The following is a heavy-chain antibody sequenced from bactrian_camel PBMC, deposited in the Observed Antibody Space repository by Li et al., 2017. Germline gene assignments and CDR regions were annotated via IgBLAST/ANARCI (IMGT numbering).Heavy chain of an antibody. V-gene: IGHV3S26*01. Sequence: VQLVESGGGPVQPGGSLRLSCAASRLTYSRYCMAWFRPAPGKEREGVATVGLDGQTTYADSVKGRFTISRDNAKNSLYLQMNSLKPEDTAAYYCAGDFMIPGTYACGFANDFEYWARGPRSPSP. D-gene: IGHD1*01. CDR2: TVGLDGQT. CDR1: RLTYSRYC. J-gene: IGHJ4*01.